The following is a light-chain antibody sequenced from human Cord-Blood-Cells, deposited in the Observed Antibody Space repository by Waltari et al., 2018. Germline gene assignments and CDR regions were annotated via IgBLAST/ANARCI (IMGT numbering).Light chain of an antibody. J-gene: IGLJ1*01. CDR2: DVS. V-gene: IGLV2-14*01. CDR1: SSDVGGYNY. Sequence: QSALTQPASVSGSPGQSITISCTGTSSDVGGYNYVSWYQQHPGKAPKLMIYDVSKRPSGVSNRFSGSKSGNTASLTISGLQAEDDADYYCSSYTSSSTLIFGTGTKVTVL. CDR3: SSYTSSSTLI.